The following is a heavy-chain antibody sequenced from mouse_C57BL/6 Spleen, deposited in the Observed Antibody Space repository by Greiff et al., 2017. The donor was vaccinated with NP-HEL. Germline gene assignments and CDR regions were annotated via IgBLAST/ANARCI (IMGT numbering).Heavy chain of an antibody. CDR1: GYAFSSSW. Sequence: QVQLQQSGPELVKPGASVKISCKASGYAFSSSWMNWVKQRPGKGLEWIGRIYPGDGDTNYNGKFKGKATLTADKSSSTAYMQLSSLTSEDSAVYFGARGVDEGYAYWGQGTLVTVSA. CDR2: IYPGDGDT. J-gene: IGHJ3*01. D-gene: IGHD2-3*01. V-gene: IGHV1-82*01. CDR3: ARGVDEGYAY.